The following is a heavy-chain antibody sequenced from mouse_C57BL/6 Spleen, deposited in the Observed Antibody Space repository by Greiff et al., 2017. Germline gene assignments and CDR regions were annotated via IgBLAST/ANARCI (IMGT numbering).Heavy chain of an antibody. D-gene: IGHD2-4*01. V-gene: IGHV14-4*01. CDR3: TTSFYYDYDGFAY. CDR1: GFNIKDDY. J-gene: IGHJ3*01. Sequence: EVQLQQSGAELVRPGASVKLSCTASGFNIKDDYMHWVKQRPEQGLEWIGWIDPENGDTEYASKFQGKATITADTSSNTAYLQLSSLTSEDTAVYYCTTSFYYDYDGFAYWGQGTLVTVSA. CDR2: IDPENGDT.